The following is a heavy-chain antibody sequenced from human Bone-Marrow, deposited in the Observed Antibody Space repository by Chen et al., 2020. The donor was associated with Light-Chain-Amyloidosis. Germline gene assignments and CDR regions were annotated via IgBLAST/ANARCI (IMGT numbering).Heavy chain of an antibody. CDR2: VSGSVSSR. D-gene: IGHD3-9*01. Sequence: EVQLVESGGGLLQRGGSLRLSCAASGFAFSSYAMSWVRQAPGKGLEWVSSVSGSVSSRYSGDSVRCRRTVSMYNSKNALCLQMISLRAEDTAVYYCANEISYDDILPGYPADAFDIWGQGTMVTVSS. CDR1: GFAFSSYA. V-gene: IGHV3-23*04. CDR3: ANEISYDDILPGYPADAFDI. J-gene: IGHJ3*02.